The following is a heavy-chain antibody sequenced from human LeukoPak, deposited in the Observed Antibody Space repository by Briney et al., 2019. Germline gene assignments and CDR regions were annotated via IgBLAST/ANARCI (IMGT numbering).Heavy chain of an antibody. CDR1: GVSISSNSYY. J-gene: IGHJ4*02. V-gene: IGHV4-39*01. D-gene: IGHD6-6*01. CDR2: MSYGGST. CDR3: ARHPFAAHHRVDY. Sequence: SETLSLTCTVSGVSISSNSYYWGWIRQPPGKELEWVGSMSYGGSTYYNPSLKSRVTMSVDTSKNQFSLKLTSVTTADTAVYHCARHPFAAHHRVDYWGQGTLVTVSS.